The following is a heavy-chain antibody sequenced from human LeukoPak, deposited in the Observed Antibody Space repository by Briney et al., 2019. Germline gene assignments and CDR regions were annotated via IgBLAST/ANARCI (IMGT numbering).Heavy chain of an antibody. CDR2: INPKNGGT. D-gene: IGHD2-15*01. CDR1: GYTFTGYY. V-gene: IGHV1-2*02. Sequence: ASVKVSCKASGYTFTGYYMHWVRQAPGQGLEWMGWINPKNGGTNYAQKFHGRVTMTGDTSISTAYTDLSRLTSDDTAVYYCARGYCSAGDCYELDYWGQGTLVTVSS. CDR3: ARGYCSAGDCYELDY. J-gene: IGHJ4*02.